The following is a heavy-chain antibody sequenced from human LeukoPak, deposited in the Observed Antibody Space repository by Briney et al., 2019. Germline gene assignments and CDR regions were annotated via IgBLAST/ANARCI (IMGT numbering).Heavy chain of an antibody. CDR3: ARYINGAFDY. CDR1: GYSFVNFG. CDR2: INGGNGYT. V-gene: IGHV1-3*01. Sequence: VASVKVSFKASGYSFVNFGVHWLRHAPGQRLEWMGWINGGNGYTKYSQKFQGRVTITRDTSATTAYMELSSLTSEDTAVYYCARYINGAFDYWGQGTLVTVSS. J-gene: IGHJ4*02. D-gene: IGHD2-8*01.